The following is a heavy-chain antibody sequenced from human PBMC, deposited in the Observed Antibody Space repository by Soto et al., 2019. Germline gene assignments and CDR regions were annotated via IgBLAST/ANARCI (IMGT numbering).Heavy chain of an antibody. J-gene: IGHJ4*02. V-gene: IGHV1-46*03. Sequence: QVQLVQSGAEVKKPGASVKVSCTASGYTFTSYYMHWVRHAPGQGLERMGIINPSGGSTSYAQPFQGTAPMTRYTSTSTLYMSLNSLRYEDTAVYYCARAGSYVSGIYYGIDSAFDYWGQGTLVTVSS. CDR1: GYTFTSYY. CDR2: INPSGGST. CDR3: ARAGSYVSGIYYGIDSAFDY. D-gene: IGHD3-10*01.